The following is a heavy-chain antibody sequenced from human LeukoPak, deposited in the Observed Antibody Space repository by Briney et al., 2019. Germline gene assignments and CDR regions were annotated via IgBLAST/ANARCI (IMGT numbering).Heavy chain of an antibody. CDR2: IYYSGSI. V-gene: IGHV4-30-4*08. CDR1: GGSISSGDYY. D-gene: IGHD4-17*01. Sequence: PSETLSLTCTVSGGSISSGDYYWSWIRQLPGKGLEWIGYIYYSGSIYYNPSLKSRVTISVDTSKNQFSLKLTSVTAADTAVYYCASTSVTTSEFDYWGQGTLVTVSS. CDR3: ASTSVTTSEFDY. J-gene: IGHJ4*02.